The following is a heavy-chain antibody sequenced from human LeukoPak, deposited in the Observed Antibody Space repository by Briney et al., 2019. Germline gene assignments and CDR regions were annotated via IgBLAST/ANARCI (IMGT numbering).Heavy chain of an antibody. Sequence: PGGSLRLSCAASGFTFSDYYMSWIRQAPGKGLEWVSYISSSGSTIYYADSVKGRFTISRDNAKNSLYLQMNSLRAEDTAVYYCAKVVTYYYDSSGYYYGEFDYWGQGTLVTVSS. D-gene: IGHD3-22*01. CDR3: AKVVTYYYDSSGYYYGEFDY. CDR2: ISSSGSTI. J-gene: IGHJ4*02. V-gene: IGHV3-11*01. CDR1: GFTFSDYY.